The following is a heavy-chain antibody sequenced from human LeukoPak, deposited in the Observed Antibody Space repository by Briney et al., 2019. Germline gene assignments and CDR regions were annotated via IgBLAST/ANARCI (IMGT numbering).Heavy chain of an antibody. CDR1: GGSISSYY. V-gene: IGHV4-59*12. D-gene: IGHD3-22*01. J-gene: IGHJ3*02. CDR2: IYYSGST. Sequence: PSETLSLTCTVSGGSISSYYWSWIRQPPGKGLEWIGYIYYSGSTYYNPSLKSRVTISVDRPKNQFSLKLSSVTAADTAVYYCARETPPIYYDSSGYKGAFDIWGQGTMVTVSS. CDR3: ARETPPIYYDSSGYKGAFDI.